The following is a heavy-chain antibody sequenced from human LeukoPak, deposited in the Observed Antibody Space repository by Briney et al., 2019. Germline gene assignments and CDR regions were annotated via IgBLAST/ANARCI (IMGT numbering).Heavy chain of an antibody. D-gene: IGHD2-2*01. V-gene: IGHV3-11*04. CDR3: AREYCSSTSCLYDY. CDR2: ISSSGSTI. CDR1: GFTFSDYY. J-gene: IGHJ4*02. Sequence: GGSLRLSCAASGFTFSDYYMSWIRQAPGKGLEWVSYISSSGSTIYYADSVKGRFTISRDNAKNSLYLQMNSLRAEDTAVYYCAREYCSSTSCLYDYWGQGTLVTVSS.